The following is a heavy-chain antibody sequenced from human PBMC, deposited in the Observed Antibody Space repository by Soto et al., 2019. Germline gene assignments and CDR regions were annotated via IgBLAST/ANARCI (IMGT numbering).Heavy chain of an antibody. V-gene: IGHV3-15*07. CDR1: GFTFSNAW. CDR3: TTVDGGYSYGDFKSRYYGMDV. J-gene: IGHJ6*02. D-gene: IGHD5-18*01. Sequence: GGSLRLSCAASGFTFSNAWMNWVRQAPGKGLEWVGRIKSKTDGGTTDYAAPVKGRFTISRDDSKNTLYLQMNSLKTEDTAVYYCTTVDGGYSYGDFKSRYYGMDVWGQGTTVTVSS. CDR2: IKSKTDGGTT.